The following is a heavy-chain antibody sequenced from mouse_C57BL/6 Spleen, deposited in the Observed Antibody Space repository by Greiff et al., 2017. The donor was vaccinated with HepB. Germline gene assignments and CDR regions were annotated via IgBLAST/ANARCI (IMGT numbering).Heavy chain of an antibody. CDR3: ARRSSYYAMDY. J-gene: IGHJ4*01. V-gene: IGHV1-69*01. CDR2: IDPSDSYT. D-gene: IGHD1-1*01. Sequence: VKLQQPGAELVMPGASVKLSCKASGYTFPSYWMHWVKQRPGQGLEWIGEIDPSDSYTNYNQKFKGKSTLTVDKSSSTAYMQLSSLTSEDSAVYYCARRSSYYAMDYWGQGTSVTVSS. CDR1: GYTFPSYW.